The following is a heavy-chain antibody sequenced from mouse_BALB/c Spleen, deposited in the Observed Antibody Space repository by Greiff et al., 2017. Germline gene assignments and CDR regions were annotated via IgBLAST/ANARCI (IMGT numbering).Heavy chain of an antibody. CDR1: GDSITSGY. Sequence: EVMLVESGPSLVKPSQTLSLTCSVTGDSITSGYWNWIRKFPGNKLEYMGYISYGGSTYYNPSLKSRISITRDTSKNQYYLQLNSVTTEDTATYYCARGGLLRGFDYWGQGTTLTVSS. D-gene: IGHD2-3*01. CDR2: ISYGGST. CDR3: ARGGLLRGFDY. V-gene: IGHV3-8*02. J-gene: IGHJ2*01.